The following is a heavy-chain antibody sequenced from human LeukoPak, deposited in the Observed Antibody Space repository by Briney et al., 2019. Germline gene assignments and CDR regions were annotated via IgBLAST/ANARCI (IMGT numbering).Heavy chain of an antibody. V-gene: IGHV1-2*02. Sequence: ASVKVSCKASGYTFTSYYIHWVRQAPGQGLEWMGWINPNSGGTNYAQKFQGRVTMTRDTSISTAYMELSRLRSDDTAVYYCANSGYDILTGDRLGFDWWGQGTLVTVSS. CDR1: GYTFTSYY. D-gene: IGHD3-9*01. CDR3: ANSGYDILTGDRLGFDW. J-gene: IGHJ4*02. CDR2: INPNSGGT.